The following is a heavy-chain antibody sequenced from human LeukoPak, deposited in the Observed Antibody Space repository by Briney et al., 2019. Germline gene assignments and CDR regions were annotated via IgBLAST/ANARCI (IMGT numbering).Heavy chain of an antibody. D-gene: IGHD3-22*01. CDR3: ARDTSYYYDSSGWSDAFDI. V-gene: IGHV4-4*07. Sequence: PSETLSLTCTVSGGSIADYYWSWIRQPAGKGLEWIGRIYTSGSTNYNPSLKSRVTMSVDTSKNQFSLKLSSVTAADTAVYYCARDTSYYYDSSGWSDAFDIWGQGTMVTVSS. CDR2: IYTSGST. CDR1: GGSIADYY. J-gene: IGHJ3*02.